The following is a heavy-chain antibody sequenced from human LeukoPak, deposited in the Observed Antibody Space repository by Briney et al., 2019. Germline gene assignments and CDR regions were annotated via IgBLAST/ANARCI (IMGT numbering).Heavy chain of an antibody. D-gene: IGHD3-22*01. CDR2: INQDGSEK. Sequence: PGGSLRLSCPATRWIYISYWMDSLGQAPGKGLEWVANINQDGSEKYSVDSVKGRFTISRDNAKNSLYLQMNSLRDEDTCVYYCARAYYYDSRSSDYWGQGTLVTVSS. CDR3: ARAYYYDSRSSDY. J-gene: IGHJ4*02. CDR1: RWIYISYW. V-gene: IGHV3-7*05.